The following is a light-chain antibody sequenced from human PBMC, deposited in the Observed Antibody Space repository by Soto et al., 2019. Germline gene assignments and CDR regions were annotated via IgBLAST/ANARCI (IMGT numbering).Light chain of an antibody. Sequence: QSVLTQPVSVSGSPGQSITISCTGTSSDVGSYNLVSWYQQHPGKAPKLMIYEGSKRPSGVSNRFSGSKSGNTASLTISGLQAEDEADYYCCSYAGSSTTVFGTGTKLTVL. V-gene: IGLV2-23*01. CDR1: SSDVGSYNL. CDR2: EGS. CDR3: CSYAGSSTTV. J-gene: IGLJ1*01.